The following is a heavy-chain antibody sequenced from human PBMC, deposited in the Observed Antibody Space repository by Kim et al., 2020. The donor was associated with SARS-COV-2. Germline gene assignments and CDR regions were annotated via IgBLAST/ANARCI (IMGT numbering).Heavy chain of an antibody. V-gene: IGHV5-10-1*01. Sequence: GESLKISCKGSGYSFTSYWISWVRQMPGKGLEWMGRIDPSDSYTNYSPSFQGHVTISADKSISTAYLQWSSLKASDTAMYYCARQRYYYGSGSYYSDYWGQGTLVTVSS. CDR3: ARQRYYYGSGSYYSDY. CDR2: IDPSDSYT. CDR1: GYSFTSYW. J-gene: IGHJ4*02. D-gene: IGHD3-10*01.